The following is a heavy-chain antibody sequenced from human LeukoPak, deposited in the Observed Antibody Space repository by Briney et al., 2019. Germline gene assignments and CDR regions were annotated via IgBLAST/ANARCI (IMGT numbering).Heavy chain of an antibody. J-gene: IGHJ4*02. Sequence: SETLSLTCTVSGGSISDYYWSWIRQPPGKGLEWIGYIYYSGSTNYNPSLKSRVTISVDTSKNQFSLKLSSVTAADTAVYYCARLPYYDFWSGYFDYWGQGTLVTVSS. D-gene: IGHD3-3*01. CDR1: GGSISDYY. CDR2: IYYSGST. V-gene: IGHV4-59*08. CDR3: ARLPYYDFWSGYFDY.